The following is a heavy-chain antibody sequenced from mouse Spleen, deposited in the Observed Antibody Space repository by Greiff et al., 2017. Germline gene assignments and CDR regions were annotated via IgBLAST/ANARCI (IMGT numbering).Heavy chain of an antibody. CDR1: GFTFSSYA. J-gene: IGHJ2*01. CDR2: ISSGGGNT. CDR3: ARHQITTVPFDY. Sequence: EVTLVESGGGLVKRGGSLKLSCAASGFTFSSYAMSWVRQTPEKRLEWVATISSGGGNTYYPDSVKGRFTISRDNAKNTLYLQMSSLKSEDTAMYYCARHQITTVPFDYWGQGTTLTVSS. D-gene: IGHD1-1*01. V-gene: IGHV5-9*04.